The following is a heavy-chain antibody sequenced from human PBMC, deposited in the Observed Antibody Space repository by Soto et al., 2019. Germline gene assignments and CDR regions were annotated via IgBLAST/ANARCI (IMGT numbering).Heavy chain of an antibody. CDR1: GGSFSTYY. D-gene: IGHD1-7*01. J-gene: IGHJ4*02. V-gene: IGHV4-34*01. Sequence: QVLLQQWGAGLLKPSETLSLTCAVYGGSFSTYYWSWIRQPPGKGLEWIGEINHRGSTNYNPSLKSRVTISVDTSKNQFSLKLSSVTAADRAVYYCARGPNWNYGAFDYWGQGTLVTVSS. CDR3: ARGPNWNYGAFDY. CDR2: INHRGST.